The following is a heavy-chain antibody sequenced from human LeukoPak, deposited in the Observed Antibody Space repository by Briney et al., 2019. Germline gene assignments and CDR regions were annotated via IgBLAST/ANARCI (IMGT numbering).Heavy chain of an antibody. CDR2: ISSSGSTI. D-gene: IGHD3-3*01. Sequence: GGSLRPSCAASGFTFRDYYMSGIRQAPGKELTGVSYISSSGSTIYYADSVKGRFTISRGNAQNSLYLQMNSLRAEDKAGYYCARRRVVTFDYWGQGTLVTVSS. V-gene: IGHV3-11*04. J-gene: IGHJ4*02. CDR1: GFTFRDYY. CDR3: ARRRVVTFDY.